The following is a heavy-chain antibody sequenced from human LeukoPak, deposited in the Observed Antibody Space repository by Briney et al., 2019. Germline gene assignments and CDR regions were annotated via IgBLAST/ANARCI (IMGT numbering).Heavy chain of an antibody. J-gene: IGHJ4*02. D-gene: IGHD3-22*01. V-gene: IGHV3-23*01. CDR2: ISGSGGST. Sequence: GGSLRLSCAASGFTFSSYAMIWVRQAPGKGLEWVSAISGSGGSTYYADSVKGRFTISRDNSKNTLYLQMNSLRAEDTAVYYCAKSMGSSGYYWYYFDYWGQGTLVTVSS. CDR3: AKSMGSSGYYWYYFDY. CDR1: GFTFSSYA.